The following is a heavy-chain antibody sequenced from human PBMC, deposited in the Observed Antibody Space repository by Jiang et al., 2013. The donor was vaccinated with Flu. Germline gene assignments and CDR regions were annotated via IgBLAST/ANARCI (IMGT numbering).Heavy chain of an antibody. V-gene: IGHV3-33*01. J-gene: IGHJ6*02. CDR3: ARRNKKVVPAARAYYYYGMDV. CDR1: GFTFSSYG. D-gene: IGHD2-2*01. CDR2: IWYDGSNK. Sequence: AASGFTFSSYGMHWVRQAPGKGLEWVAVIWYDGSNKYYADSVKGRFTISRDNSKNTLYLQMNSLRAEDTAVYYCARRNKKVVPAARAYYYYGMDVWGQGTTVTVSS.